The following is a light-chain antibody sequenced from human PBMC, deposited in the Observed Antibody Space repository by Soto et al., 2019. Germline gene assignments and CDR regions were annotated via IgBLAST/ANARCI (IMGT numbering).Light chain of an antibody. J-gene: IGLJ2*01. CDR1: SSDVGGYNY. CDR3: SSYTSSSTPMV. CDR2: EVS. V-gene: IGLV2-14*01. Sequence: QSALTQPASVSGSLGQSITISCTGTSSDVGGYNYVSWYQQHPGKAPKLMIYEVSNRPSGVSNRFSGSKSGNTASLTISGLQAEDEADYYCSSYTSSSTPMVFGGGTKLTVL.